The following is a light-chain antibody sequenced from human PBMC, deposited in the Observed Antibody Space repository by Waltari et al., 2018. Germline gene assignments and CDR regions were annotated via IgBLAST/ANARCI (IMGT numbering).Light chain of an antibody. CDR2: DVS. V-gene: IGLV2-14*03. J-gene: IGLJ2*01. CDR3: SSYTSSTVV. Sequence: QSALTQPASVSGSPGQSITISCTGTSSDVGGYNYVSWYQQHPGKAPKLMIYDVSNRPSGVSNRLSGSKSGNTASLTISGLQAEDEADYYCSSYTSSTVVFGGGTKLTVL. CDR1: SSDVGGYNY.